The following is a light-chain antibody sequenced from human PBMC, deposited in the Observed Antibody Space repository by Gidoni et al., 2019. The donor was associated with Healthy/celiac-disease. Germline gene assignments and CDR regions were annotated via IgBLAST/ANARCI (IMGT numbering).Light chain of an antibody. CDR1: QSVSSY. Sequence: EIVLTQSPATLSLSPGERATLSCRASQSVSSYLAWYQQKPGQAPRLRIYDASNRATGIPARFSGSGSGTDFTLTISSLEPEDFAVYYCQQRSNWPVITFGQGTRLEIK. J-gene: IGKJ5*01. V-gene: IGKV3-11*01. CDR2: DAS. CDR3: QQRSNWPVIT.